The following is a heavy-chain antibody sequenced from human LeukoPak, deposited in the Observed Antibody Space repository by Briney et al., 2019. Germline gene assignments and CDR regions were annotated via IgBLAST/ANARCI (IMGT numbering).Heavy chain of an antibody. CDR1: GFTLSNYA. D-gene: IGHD3-10*01. Sequence: GGSLRLSCAASGFTLSNYAMTWVRQAPGKGLEWVSCISGGGAYTHYADSVKGRFTISRDNSKNTVSLQMNRLRTEDTDIYYCAKGACERFGEPSDNWGQGTLVTVSS. V-gene: IGHV3-23*01. CDR3: AKGACERFGEPSDN. CDR2: ISGGGAYT. J-gene: IGHJ4*02.